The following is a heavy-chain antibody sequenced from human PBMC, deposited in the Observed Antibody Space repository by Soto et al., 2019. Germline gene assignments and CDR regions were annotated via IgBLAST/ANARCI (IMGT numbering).Heavy chain of an antibody. CDR3: AKDMVGGYCISTSCYAGGGMAV. J-gene: IGHJ6*02. Sequence: PGGSLRLSCAASGFTFDDYAMHWVRQAPGKGLEWVSGISWNSGSIGYADSVKGRFTISRDNAKNSLYLQMNSLRAEDTALYYCAKDMVGGYCISTSCYAGGGMAVWCQGTTHNISS. CDR2: ISWNSGSI. D-gene: IGHD2-2*01. CDR1: GFTFDDYA. V-gene: IGHV3-9*01.